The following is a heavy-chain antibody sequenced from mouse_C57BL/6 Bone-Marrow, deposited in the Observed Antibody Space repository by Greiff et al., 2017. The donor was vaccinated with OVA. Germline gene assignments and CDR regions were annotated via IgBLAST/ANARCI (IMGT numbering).Heavy chain of an antibody. J-gene: IGHJ3*01. V-gene: IGHV1-50*01. CDR1: GYTFTSYW. D-gene: IGHD1-1*01. CDR2: IDPSDSYT. CDR3: ARDYDGSSTY. Sequence: QVQLQQPGAELVKPGASVKLSCKASGYTFTSYWMQWVKQRPGQGLEWIGEIDPSDSYTNYNQKLKGKATLTVDTSSSTAYMQLSSLTSEDSAVYYCARDYDGSSTYWGQGTLVTVSA.